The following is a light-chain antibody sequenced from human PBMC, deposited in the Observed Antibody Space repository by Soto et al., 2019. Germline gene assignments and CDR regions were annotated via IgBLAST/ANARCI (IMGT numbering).Light chain of an antibody. J-gene: IGLJ1*01. CDR3: YSFTTRSTLYV. CDR1: KNDIGVYDF. Sequence: HSVLTQPPSASGSPGQSVTISCTGTKNDIGVYDFVSWYQRHPGKAPRLIIYEVVQRPSGVSSRFSGSKSGNTASLTISRLQAEDEADYYCYSFTTRSTLYVFGTGTKVTVL. V-gene: IGLV2-14*01. CDR2: EVV.